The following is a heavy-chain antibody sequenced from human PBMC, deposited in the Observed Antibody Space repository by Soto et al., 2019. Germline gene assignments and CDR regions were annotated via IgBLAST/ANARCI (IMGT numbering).Heavy chain of an antibody. CDR2: ISSSSSTI. D-gene: IGHD5-18*01. V-gene: IGHV3-48*01. J-gene: IGHJ4*02. Sequence: PGGSLRLSCAASGFTFSSYSMNWVRQAPGKGLEWVSYISSSSSTIYYADSVKGRFTISRDNAKNSLYLQMNSLRAEDTAVYYCARDGRYSYGFAVDYWGQGTLVTVSS. CDR3: ARDGRYSYGFAVDY. CDR1: GFTFSSYS.